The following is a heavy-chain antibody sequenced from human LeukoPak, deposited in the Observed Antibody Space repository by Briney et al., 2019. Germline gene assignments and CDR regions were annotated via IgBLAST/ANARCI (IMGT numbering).Heavy chain of an antibody. Sequence: GGSLSLSCAASGFTFSSYGMHRVRQAPAKGVEWVAVIWYDGSNKYYGDSVKGRFPISRDNSKKTLYLQMKILRLDDEAVYYCARREGHNYSEYLQHWGQGTLVTVSS. CDR2: IWYDGSNK. D-gene: IGHD5-24*01. J-gene: IGHJ1*01. CDR1: GFTFSSYG. V-gene: IGHV3-33*01. CDR3: ARREGHNYSEYLQH.